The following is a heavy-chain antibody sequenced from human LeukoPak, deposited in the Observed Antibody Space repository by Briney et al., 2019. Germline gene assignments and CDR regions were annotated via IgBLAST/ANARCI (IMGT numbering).Heavy chain of an antibody. CDR2: IYYSGST. V-gene: IGHV4-59*01. CDR3: ARGRDGYVDY. D-gene: IGHD5-24*01. J-gene: IGHJ4*02. Sequence: SQTLSLTCTVSGGSISSYYWSWIRQPPGKGLEWIGYIYYSGSTNYNPSLKSRLTISVDRSKNQFSLKLSSVTAADTAVYYCARGRDGYVDYWSQGTLVTVSS. CDR1: GGSISSYY.